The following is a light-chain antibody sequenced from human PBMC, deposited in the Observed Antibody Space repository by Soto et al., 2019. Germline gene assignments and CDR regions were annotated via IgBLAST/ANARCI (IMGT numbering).Light chain of an antibody. Sequence: QSVLTQPPSVSGAPGQRVTISCTGSSSNIGAGYDVHWYQQLPGTAPKLLTYGNSNRPSGVPDRFSGSKSGTSASLAITGLQAEDEADYYCQSYDSSLSGYVFGTGTKVT. V-gene: IGLV1-40*01. CDR3: QSYDSSLSGYV. CDR1: SSNIGAGYD. J-gene: IGLJ1*01. CDR2: GNS.